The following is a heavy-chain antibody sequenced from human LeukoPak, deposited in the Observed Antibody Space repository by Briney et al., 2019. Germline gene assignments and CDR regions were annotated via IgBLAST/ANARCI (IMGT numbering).Heavy chain of an antibody. V-gene: IGHV4-59*01. CDR3: ARDRKYYGSGSFSNWFDP. Sequence: RTSETLSLTCTVSGGSISSYYWSWIRQPPGKGLEWIGYIYYSGSTNYNPSLKSRVTISVDTSKNQFSLNLSSVTAADTAVYYCARDRKYYGSGSFSNWFDPWGQGTLVTVSS. J-gene: IGHJ5*02. CDR1: GGSISSYY. CDR2: IYYSGST. D-gene: IGHD3-10*01.